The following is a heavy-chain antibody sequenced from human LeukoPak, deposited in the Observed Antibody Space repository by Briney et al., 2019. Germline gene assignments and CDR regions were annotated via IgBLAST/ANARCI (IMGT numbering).Heavy chain of an antibody. J-gene: IGHJ6*03. CDR3: ARDRAELPYYYYYMDV. V-gene: IGHV3-30-3*01. CDR2: ISYDGSNK. D-gene: IGHD1-26*01. CDR1: GFTFSSYA. Sequence: GRSLRLSCAASGFTFSSYAMHWVRQAPGKGLEWVAVISYDGSNKYYADSVKGRFTISRDNSKNTLYLQMYSLRAEDTAVYYCARDRAELPYYYYYMDVWGKGTTVTVSS.